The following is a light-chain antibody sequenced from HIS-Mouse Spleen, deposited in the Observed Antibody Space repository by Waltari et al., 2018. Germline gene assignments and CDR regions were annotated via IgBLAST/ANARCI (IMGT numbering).Light chain of an antibody. CDR3: AAWDDSLNGVV. CDR2: RNH. Sequence: QSVLTQPPSASGTPGQRVTISCSGSSSNIGSNTVNWYQQRPGTAPKLLIYRNHQRPAGVPDRFSGSKSGTSASLAISGLQSEDEADYYCAAWDDSLNGVVFGGGTKLTVL. J-gene: IGLJ2*01. CDR1: SSNIGSNT. V-gene: IGLV1-44*01.